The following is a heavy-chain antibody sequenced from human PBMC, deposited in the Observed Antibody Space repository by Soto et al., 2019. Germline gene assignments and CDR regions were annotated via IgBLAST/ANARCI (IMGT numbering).Heavy chain of an antibody. CDR2: ISAYNGNT. CDR1: GYTFTSYG. CDR3: ARERAAAGFDY. D-gene: IGHD6-13*01. J-gene: IGHJ4*02. V-gene: IGHV1-18*01. Sequence: ASVKVSCKASGYTFTSYGISWVRQAPGQGLEWMGWISAYNGNTNYAQKFQGRVTMTRNTSISTAYMELSSLRSEDTAVYYCARERAAAGFDYWGQGTLVTVSS.